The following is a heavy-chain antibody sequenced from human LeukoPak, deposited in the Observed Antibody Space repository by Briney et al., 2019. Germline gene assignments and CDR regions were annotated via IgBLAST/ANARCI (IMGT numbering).Heavy chain of an antibody. CDR2: IYYSGST. D-gene: IGHD3-3*01. CDR1: DYSISSGYY. CDR3: GGTYYDFWSGYFGAFDI. Sequence: SETLSLTCTVSDYSISSGYYWGWIRQPPGKGLEWIGSIYYSGSTYYNPSLKSRVTISVDTFKNQFSLKLSSVTAADTAVYYCGGTYYDFWSGYFGAFDIWGQGTMVTVSS. V-gene: IGHV4-38-2*02. J-gene: IGHJ3*02.